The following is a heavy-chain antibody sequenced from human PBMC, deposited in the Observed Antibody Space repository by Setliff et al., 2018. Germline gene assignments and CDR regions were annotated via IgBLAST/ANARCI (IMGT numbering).Heavy chain of an antibody. D-gene: IGHD5-18*01. Sequence: ASVKVSCKASGYTFNNYFLHWVRQAPGQGLEWMGRFHPYSGHTNYAQNFQGRVTMTMDASITTVYMELSRLTSDDTAVYYCARAPLESGYYYGQGHYFDNWGQGTLVTVSS. V-gene: IGHV1-2*06. J-gene: IGHJ4*02. CDR1: GYTFNNYF. CDR3: ARAPLESGYYYGQGHYFDN. CDR2: FHPYSGHT.